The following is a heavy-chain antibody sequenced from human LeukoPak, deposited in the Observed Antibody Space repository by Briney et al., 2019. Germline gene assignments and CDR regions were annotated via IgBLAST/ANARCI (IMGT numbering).Heavy chain of an antibody. CDR2: INPNSGGT. CDR3: ARGVMITFGGVIPLDF. D-gene: IGHD3-16*02. J-gene: IGHJ4*02. CDR1: GYTFTGYY. V-gene: IGHV1-2*06. Sequence: GASVKVSCKASGYTFTGYYMHWVRQAPGQGLEWMGRINPNSGGTNYAQKFQGRVTMTRDTSISTACMELSRLRSDDTAVYYCARGVMITFGGVIPLDFWGQGTLVTVSS.